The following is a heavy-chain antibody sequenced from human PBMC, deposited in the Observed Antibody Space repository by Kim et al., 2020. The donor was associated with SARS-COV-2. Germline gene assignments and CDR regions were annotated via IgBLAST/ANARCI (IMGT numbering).Heavy chain of an antibody. CDR3: AHTYCGGGSCYRLFDY. Sequence: SGPTLVNPTQTLTLTCTFSGFSLSTSSLGVGWIRQPPGKALEWLALIFWDDDKRYSPSLKSRLTITKDTSKNQVVLTMTNMEPVDTATYYCAHTYCGGGSCYRLFDYWGQGTLVTVSS. J-gene: IGHJ4*02. V-gene: IGHV2-5*02. CDR2: IFWDDDK. CDR1: GFSLSTSSLG. D-gene: IGHD2-15*01.